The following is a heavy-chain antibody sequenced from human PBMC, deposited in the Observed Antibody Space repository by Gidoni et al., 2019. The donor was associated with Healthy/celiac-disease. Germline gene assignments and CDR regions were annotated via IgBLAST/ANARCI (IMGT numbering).Heavy chain of an antibody. Sequence: QVQLVQSGAEVKKPGSSVKVSCKASGGTFSSYALSWVRQAPGQGLEWMGGIIPIFGTANYAQKFQGRVTITADESTSTAYMELSSLRSEDTAVYYCARDHYDSSGYYYNEGAFDIWGQGTMVTVSS. J-gene: IGHJ3*02. D-gene: IGHD3-22*01. CDR3: ARDHYDSSGYYYNEGAFDI. V-gene: IGHV1-69*01. CDR1: GGTFSSYA. CDR2: IIPIFGTA.